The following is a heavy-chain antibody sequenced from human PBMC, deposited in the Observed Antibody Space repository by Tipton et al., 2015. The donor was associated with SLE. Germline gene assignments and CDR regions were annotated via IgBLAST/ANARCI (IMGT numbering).Heavy chain of an antibody. CDR1: GGSISSSSYY. J-gene: IGHJ6*03. Sequence: TLSLTCTVSGGSISSSSYYWGWHRQPPGKGLEWIGSIYYSGSTHFNPSLKSRVTISQDTSKNQFSLKLISVTAADTAVYYCAREESGACSGVSWCHCYCYMDVWGKGTTVTVSS. V-gene: IGHV4-39*07. D-gene: IGHD2-15*01. CDR3: AREESGACSGVSWCHCYCYMDV. CDR2: IYYSGST.